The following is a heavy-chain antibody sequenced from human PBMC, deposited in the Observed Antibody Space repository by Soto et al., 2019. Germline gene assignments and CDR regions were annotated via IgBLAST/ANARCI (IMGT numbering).Heavy chain of an antibody. CDR2: IYSGGST. Sequence: EVQLVESGGGLVQPGGSLRLSCAASGFTVSSNYMSWVRQAPGKGLEWVSVIYSGGSTYYADSVKGRFTISRDNSKNTLYLQMNSLRAEDTAVYYCASPPTTYSSSWPFQHWGQGTLVTVSS. CDR1: GFTVSSNY. D-gene: IGHD6-13*01. J-gene: IGHJ1*01. CDR3: ASPPTTYSSSWPFQH. V-gene: IGHV3-66*01.